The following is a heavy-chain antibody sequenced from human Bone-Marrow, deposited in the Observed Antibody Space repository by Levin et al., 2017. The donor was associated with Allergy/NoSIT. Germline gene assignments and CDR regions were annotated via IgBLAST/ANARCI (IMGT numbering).Heavy chain of an antibody. CDR3: VREEGVTLFGVVHP. V-gene: IGHV4-31*03. J-gene: IGHJ5*02. CDR1: GGSIHSGGYY. D-gene: IGHD3-16*01. CDR2: IYYTGIT. Sequence: SQTLSLTCTVSGGSIHSGGYYWSWIRQHPGKGLEWIGYIYYTGITYYNPSLESRVTMSVDTSKNQFSLNLSSVTAADTAVYYCVREEGVTLFGVVHPWGQGILVTVSS.